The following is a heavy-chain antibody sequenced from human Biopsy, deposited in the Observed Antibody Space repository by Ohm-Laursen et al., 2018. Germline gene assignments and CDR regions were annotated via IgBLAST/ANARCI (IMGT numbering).Heavy chain of an antibody. D-gene: IGHD3-22*01. Sequence: TLSLTCPVSGGSIRSCGSYWSWIRKRPGKGLEWIGYIFNSANTYYNPSLKNLITISGDTSKNQFSLKLNSVTAADTAVYYCARGDYFDSNGYFWFDPWGQGTLVTVSS. J-gene: IGHJ5*02. CDR1: GGSIRSCGSY. CDR3: ARGDYFDSNGYFWFDP. V-gene: IGHV4-31*01. CDR2: IFNSANT.